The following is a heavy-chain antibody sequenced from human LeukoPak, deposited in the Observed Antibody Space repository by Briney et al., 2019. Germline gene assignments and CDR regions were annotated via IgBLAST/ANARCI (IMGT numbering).Heavy chain of an antibody. V-gene: IGHV4-59*01. CDR2: IYYSGST. Sequence: PSETLSLTCTVSGGSISSYYWSWIRQPPGKGLEWIGYIYYSGSTNYNPSLKSRVTISVDTSKNQFSLKLSSVTAADTAVYYCARWYSSSWYYFDYWGQGTLVTPFS. CDR1: GGSISSYY. D-gene: IGHD6-13*01. J-gene: IGHJ4*02. CDR3: ARWYSSSWYYFDY.